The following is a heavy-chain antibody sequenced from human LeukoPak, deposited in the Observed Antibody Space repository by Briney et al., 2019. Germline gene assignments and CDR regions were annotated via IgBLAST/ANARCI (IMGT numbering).Heavy chain of an antibody. CDR2: IYYSGST. J-gene: IGHJ4*02. Sequence: SETLSLTCTVSGGSISSYYWSWIRQPPGKGLEWIGYIYYSGSTNYNPSLKSRVTISVDTSKNQFSLKLSSVTAADTAVYYCARLDSGYDCFDHWGQGTLVTVSS. V-gene: IGHV4-59*01. D-gene: IGHD5-12*01. CDR1: GGSISSYY. CDR3: ARLDSGYDCFDH.